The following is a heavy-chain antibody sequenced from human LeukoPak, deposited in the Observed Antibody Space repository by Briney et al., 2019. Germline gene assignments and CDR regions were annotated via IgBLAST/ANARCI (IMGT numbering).Heavy chain of an antibody. J-gene: IGHJ4*02. V-gene: IGHV3-74*01. D-gene: IGHD5-24*01. Sequence: GGSLRLSCAASGFTFSNYWMHWVRQAPGKGLVWVSRINADGSTINYADSMKGRFTISRDNAKNTLYLQMNSLTAEDTALYYCATAGNYRFDYWGQGILVTVSS. CDR2: INADGSTI. CDR1: GFTFSNYW. CDR3: ATAGNYRFDY.